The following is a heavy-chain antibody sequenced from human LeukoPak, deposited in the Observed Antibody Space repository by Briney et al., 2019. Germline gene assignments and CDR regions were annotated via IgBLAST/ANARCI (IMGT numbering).Heavy chain of an antibody. CDR1: GYTFTSYA. D-gene: IGHD2-2*01. V-gene: IGHV1-3*01. J-gene: IGHJ6*02. CDR2: INAGNGNT. Sequence: ASVNVSCKASGYTFTSYAMHWVRQAPGQRLEWMGWINAGNGNTKYSQKFQGRVTITRDTSASTAYVELSSLRSEDTAVYYCARGPAGYCSSTSCRIYYYYGMDVWGQGTTVTVSS. CDR3: ARGPAGYCSSTSCRIYYYYGMDV.